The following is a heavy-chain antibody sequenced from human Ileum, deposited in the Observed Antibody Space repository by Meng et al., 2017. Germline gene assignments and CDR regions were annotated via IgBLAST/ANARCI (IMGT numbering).Heavy chain of an antibody. CDR2: IYPGGSI. J-gene: IGHJ4*02. Sequence: QVKLKESGPGLVKPSGTLSLTWAVSGGSTNSYVWWSWVRQAPGKGLEWIGEIYPGGSINYNPSLKSRVTISADTSKTQFSLSLDSVTAADTAVYYCVRNDYCSGGTCYPHFDYWGQGTLVTVSS. V-gene: IGHV4-4*02. CDR3: VRNDYCSGGTCYPHFDY. D-gene: IGHD2-15*01. CDR1: GGSTNSYVW.